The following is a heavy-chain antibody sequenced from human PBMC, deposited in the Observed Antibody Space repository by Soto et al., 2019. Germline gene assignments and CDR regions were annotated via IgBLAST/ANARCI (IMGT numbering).Heavy chain of an antibody. V-gene: IGHV1-69*12. D-gene: IGHD5-12*01. J-gene: IGHJ4*02. Sequence: QVQLVQSGAEVRQPASSVKVSCKTSGGTFSSYAISWVRQAPGQGLEWMGGIVPIVDTSTYAQKFQGRVTYTAGESARRVYMEVSSLRSDDTVVYYCVSGVASHGYPDSCGQGTLVTVSS. CDR3: VSGVASHGYPDS. CDR1: GGTFSSYA. CDR2: IVPIVDTS.